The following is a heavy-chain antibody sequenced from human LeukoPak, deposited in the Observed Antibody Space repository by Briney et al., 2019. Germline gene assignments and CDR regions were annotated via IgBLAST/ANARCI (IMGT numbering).Heavy chain of an antibody. J-gene: IGHJ5*02. V-gene: IGHV4-34*01. CDR3: AKVLNWFDP. CDR1: GGSFSGYY. D-gene: IGHD2/OR15-2a*01. CDR2: INHSGRN. Sequence: SETLSLTCAVYGGSFSGYYWSWVRQPPGKGLEGIGEINHSGRNNYNPSLRSRVTISIDTSKIQFSLKLSSVTAAGTAVYYCAKVLNWFDPWGQGTLVTVSS.